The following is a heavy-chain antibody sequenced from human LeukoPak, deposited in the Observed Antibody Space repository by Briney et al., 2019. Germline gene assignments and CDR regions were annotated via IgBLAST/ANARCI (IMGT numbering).Heavy chain of an antibody. J-gene: IGHJ4*02. CDR2: IGSRT. V-gene: IGHV3-23*01. CDR1: GFTFSNYA. CDR3: AQAATVLKPIDS. Sequence: GGSLRLSCAASGFTFSNYAMNWVRQAPGKGLEWVSPIGSRTYYAESVKGRFTISSDNSKSTLYLQMNGLRAGDTAIYYCAQAATVLKPIDSWGQGTLVTVSS. D-gene: IGHD1-26*01.